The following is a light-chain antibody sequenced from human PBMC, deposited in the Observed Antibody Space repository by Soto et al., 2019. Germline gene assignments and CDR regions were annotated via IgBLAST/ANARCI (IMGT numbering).Light chain of an antibody. Sequence: EIVMTQSPATLSVSPGEGATLSCRASQSVSSNLAWYQQRPGQAPRLLIYRASTRATGVPVRFSGSGSGTEFTLTISSLQSEDFAVYYCQQCDDWPRTFGQGTKVDIK. CDR1: QSVSSN. J-gene: IGKJ1*01. CDR2: RAS. V-gene: IGKV3-15*01. CDR3: QQCDDWPRT.